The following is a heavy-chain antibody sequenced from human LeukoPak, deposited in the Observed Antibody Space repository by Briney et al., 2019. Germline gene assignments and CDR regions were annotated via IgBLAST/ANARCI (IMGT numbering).Heavy chain of an antibody. CDR2: INHSGST. Sequence: PSETLALTCALYGGSFTGYYWRWIRQPPGKGLEWIGEINHSGSTKYNPSLKSRVTISVDTSTKQFFLRLTSVTAADTAVYYCAREIKASFVVVVTAIPSYWGQGTLVTVSS. CDR1: GGSFTGYY. D-gene: IGHD2-21*02. J-gene: IGHJ4*02. CDR3: AREIKASFVVVVTAIPSY. V-gene: IGHV4-34*01.